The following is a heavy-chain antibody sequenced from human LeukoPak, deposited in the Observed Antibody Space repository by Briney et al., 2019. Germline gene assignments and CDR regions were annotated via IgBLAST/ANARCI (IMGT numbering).Heavy chain of an antibody. Sequence: PSETLSLTCTVSGGSISSSSYYWGWIRQPPGKGLEWIGSIYYSGSTYYNPSLKSRVTISVDTSKNQFSLKLSSVTAADTAVYYCARARGSYAYWGQGTLVTVSS. CDR2: IYYSGST. J-gene: IGHJ4*02. CDR1: GGSISSSSYY. CDR3: ARARGSYAY. D-gene: IGHD1-26*01. V-gene: IGHV4-39*07.